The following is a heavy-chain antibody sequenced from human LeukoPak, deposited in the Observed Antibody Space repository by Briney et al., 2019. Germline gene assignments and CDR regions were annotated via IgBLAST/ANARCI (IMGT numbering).Heavy chain of an antibody. V-gene: IGHV3-9*01. CDR1: GFTFDDYA. CDR2: TSWNSGSI. Sequence: GRSLRLSCAASGFTFDDYAMHWVRQAPGKGLEWVSGTSWNSGSIGYADSVKGRFTISRDNAKNSLYLQMNSLRAEDTALYYCAKEAWIQLWFPFDYRGQGTLVTVSS. D-gene: IGHD5-18*01. J-gene: IGHJ4*02. CDR3: AKEAWIQLWFPFDY.